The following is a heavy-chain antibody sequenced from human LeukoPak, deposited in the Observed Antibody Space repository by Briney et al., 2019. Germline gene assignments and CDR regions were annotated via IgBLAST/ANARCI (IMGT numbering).Heavy chain of an antibody. CDR2: IKTDGSTV. CDR1: GFTFSSYW. CDR3: VRAGSYNCLDY. D-gene: IGHD3-10*01. V-gene: IGHV3-74*01. J-gene: IGHJ4*02. Sequence: GGSLRLSCTASGFTFSSYWMHWVRQAPGKGLVWVSHIKTDGSTVSYADSVKGRFTISRDNAKNTLYLQMNSLRAEDTAVYFCVRAGSYNCLDYWGQGTLVTASS.